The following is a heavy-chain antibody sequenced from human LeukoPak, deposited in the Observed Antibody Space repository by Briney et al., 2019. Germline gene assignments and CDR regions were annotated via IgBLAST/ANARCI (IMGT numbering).Heavy chain of an antibody. J-gene: IGHJ4*02. CDR2: TYYRSKWYS. Sequence: SQTLSLTCAISGDSVSSLNGAWNWIRRSPSRGLEWLGRTYYRSKWYSDYAPSMRGRISINADTSKNQFSLQLNSVTPEDTAVYYCARDLGNTGWYTFEYWGQGTLVTVSS. V-gene: IGHV6-1*01. CDR3: ARDLGNTGWYTFEY. D-gene: IGHD6-19*01. CDR1: GDSVSSLNGA.